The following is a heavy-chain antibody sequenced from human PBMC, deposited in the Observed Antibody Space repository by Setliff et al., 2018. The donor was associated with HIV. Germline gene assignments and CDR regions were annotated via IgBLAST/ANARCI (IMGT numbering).Heavy chain of an antibody. CDR3: ARNGGPYAGGALYYYYGMDV. V-gene: IGHV1-3*01. D-gene: IGHD3-16*01. CDR1: GYTFTNNV. J-gene: IGHJ6*02. Sequence: GASVKVSCKASGYTFTNNVIHWVRQAPGQRLEWMGWINAGNGNTKYSQKFQGRVTITRDTSASTAYMELSSLRSGDTAVYYCARNGGPYAGGALYYYYGMDVWGQGTTVTVSS. CDR2: INAGNGNT.